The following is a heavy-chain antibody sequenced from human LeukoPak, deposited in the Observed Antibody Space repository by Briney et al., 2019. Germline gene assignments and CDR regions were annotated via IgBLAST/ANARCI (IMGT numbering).Heavy chain of an antibody. D-gene: IGHD3-22*01. CDR1: GYSFTNYW. CDR2: INPDDSEI. J-gene: IGHJ4*02. V-gene: IGHV5-51*01. CDR3: ARGTLPPYDSSGTFGF. Sequence: GESLKISCKGSGYSFTNYWIGWVRQTPGKGLEWMGIINPDDSEIKYSPSLQGQVTISADKSISTAYLQWSSLKAEDTAVYYCARGTLPPYDSSGTFGFWGQGTLVTVSS.